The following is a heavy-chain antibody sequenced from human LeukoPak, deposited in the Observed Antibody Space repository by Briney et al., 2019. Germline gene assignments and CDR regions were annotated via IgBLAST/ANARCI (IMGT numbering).Heavy chain of an antibody. CDR3: ARGPANYYDSSGYYPVRSLDAFDI. CDR1: GGSISSYY. J-gene: IGHJ3*02. CDR2: IYYSGST. V-gene: IGHV4-59*01. Sequence: SETLSLTCTVSGGSISSYYWSWIRQPPGKGLEWIGYIYYSGSTNYNPSLKSRVTISVDTSKNQFSLKLSSVTAADTAVYYCARGPANYYDSSGYYPVRSLDAFDIWGQGTMVTVSS. D-gene: IGHD3-22*01.